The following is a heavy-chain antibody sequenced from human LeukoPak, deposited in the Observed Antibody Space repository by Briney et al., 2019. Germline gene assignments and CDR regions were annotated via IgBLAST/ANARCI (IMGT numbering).Heavy chain of an antibody. CDR1: GFIFTDSW. CDR2: IRHDRSQT. D-gene: IGHD1-14*01. V-gene: IGHV3-7*01. CDR3: ATGANLFQF. J-gene: IGHJ4*02. Sequence: GGSLRLSCAASGFIFTDSWMSWVRQAPGKGLEWVANIRHDRSQTYYLDSVKGRFTISRDNAKNEVHLEMNNLRGADTAVYYCATGANLFQFWGQGTLVTVSS.